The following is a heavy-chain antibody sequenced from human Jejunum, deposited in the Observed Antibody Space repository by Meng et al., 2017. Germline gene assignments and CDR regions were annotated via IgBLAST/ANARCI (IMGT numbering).Heavy chain of an antibody. Sequence: GGSPRLSCGASGLTFSSHWMSWVRQAPGKGLEWVANINEDGSKKYYVDSVKGRFTISRDNAKNSLYLKMDSLRAEDTTVYYYARARDTGSTILDYWGQGTLVTVSS. V-gene: IGHV3-7*04. J-gene: IGHJ4*02. CDR2: INEDGSKK. CDR1: GLTFSSHW. D-gene: IGHD5/OR15-5a*01. CDR3: ARARDTGSTILDY.